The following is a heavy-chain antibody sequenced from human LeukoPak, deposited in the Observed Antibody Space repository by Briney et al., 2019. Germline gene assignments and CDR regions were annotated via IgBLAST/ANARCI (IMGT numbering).Heavy chain of an antibody. Sequence: GGPLRLSCAASGFTFSNYAMNWVRLAPGKGLEWVSGISGSGGSTNYADSVKGRFTISRDNSKNTVYLQMNSLRAEDTAVYYCAKENSWSGTTAPFEYWGQGTLVTVSS. CDR2: ISGSGGST. D-gene: IGHD3-3*01. J-gene: IGHJ4*02. V-gene: IGHV3-23*01. CDR1: GFTFSNYA. CDR3: AKENSWSGTTAPFEY.